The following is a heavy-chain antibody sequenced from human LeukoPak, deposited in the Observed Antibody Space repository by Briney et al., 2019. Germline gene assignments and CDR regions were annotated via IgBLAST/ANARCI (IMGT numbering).Heavy chain of an antibody. D-gene: IGHD3-10*01. J-gene: IGHJ5*02. V-gene: IGHV4-4*07. CDR1: GGSVSSYY. Sequence: SETLSLTCTVSGGSVSSYYWSWIRQPAGKGLEWIGRIFASGRTNHNPSLKSRATMSVDTSKNQFSLKLSSVTAADTAVYYCARDSGTTGEVKFDPWGQGTLVTVSS. CDR3: ARDSGTTGEVKFDP. CDR2: IFASGRT.